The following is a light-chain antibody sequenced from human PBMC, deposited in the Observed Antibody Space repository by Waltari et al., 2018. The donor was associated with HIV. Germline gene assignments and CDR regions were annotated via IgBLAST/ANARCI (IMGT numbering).Light chain of an antibody. Sequence: QSGLTQPPSASGTIGPRVTISCLGRRSNIGVNSVNWYQQPPGTAPRLLIYNTNQRPSGVPDRFSGSKSGTSAYLAISGLQAADEADYYCSAWDDNVNGLFGGGTKLTVL. CDR2: NTN. V-gene: IGLV1-44*01. CDR1: RSNIGVNS. CDR3: SAWDDNVNGL. J-gene: IGLJ2*01.